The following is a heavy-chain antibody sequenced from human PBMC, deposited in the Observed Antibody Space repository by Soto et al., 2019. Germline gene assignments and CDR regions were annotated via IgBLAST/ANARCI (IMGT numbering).Heavy chain of an antibody. CDR1: GFTFSSYA. CDR2: ISGSGGST. J-gene: IGHJ5*02. Sequence: GGSLRLSCAASGFTFSSYAMSWVRQAPGKGLEWVSAISGSGGSTYYADSVKGRFTISRDNSKNTLYLQMNSLRAEDTAVYYCAKDPVLLWFGEYGLGDNWFDPWGQGTLVTVSS. V-gene: IGHV3-23*01. CDR3: AKDPVLLWFGEYGLGDNWFDP. D-gene: IGHD3-10*01.